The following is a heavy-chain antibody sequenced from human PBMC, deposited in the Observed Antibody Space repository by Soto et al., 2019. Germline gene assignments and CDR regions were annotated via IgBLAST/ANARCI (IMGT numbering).Heavy chain of an antibody. V-gene: IGHV1-2*02. D-gene: IGHD6-6*01. CDR3: ARDTPTYSGSSDDDF. CDR1: GYTFTGYY. CDR2: IDPTSGDT. Sequence: QVQLVQSGAEVKKPGASVKVSCKASGYTFTGYYMHWVRQAPGQGLEWMGWIDPTSGDTNYAQRLQGRVTMTRDTSINTAYMELSGLTSDDTAVFYCARDTPTYSGSSDDDFWGQGTLVTVSS. J-gene: IGHJ4*02.